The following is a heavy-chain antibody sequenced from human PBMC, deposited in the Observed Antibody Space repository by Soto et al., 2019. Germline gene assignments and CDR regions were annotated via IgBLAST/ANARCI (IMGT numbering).Heavy chain of an antibody. V-gene: IGHV5-51*01. Sequence: DSLQISGEGCVGRFTRSRRGSERQMPDKGLEWMGIMYPGDSDIKYSPSFQGQVSISADKSINAAYLQLSSLKASDTAIYYCASLLGSPGYYYGLDVSAQRTTVSLSS. J-gene: IGHJ6*02. CDR1: VGRFTRSR. CDR3: ASLLGSPGYYYGLDV. D-gene: IGHD6-13*01. CDR2: MYPGDSDI.